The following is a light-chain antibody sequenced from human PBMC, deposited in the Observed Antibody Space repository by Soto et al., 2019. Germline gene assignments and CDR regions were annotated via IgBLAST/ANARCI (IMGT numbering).Light chain of an antibody. CDR2: GAS. V-gene: IGKV3-20*01. J-gene: IGKJ1*01. Sequence: EIVLTQSPGTLSLSPGERATLSCRASQSVSSSYLAWYQQKPGQAPRLLIYGASSRATGIPDRFSGSGSETDFTLTISRLEPEDFAVYYCQQYGSASWPFGQGTKVELK. CDR1: QSVSSSY. CDR3: QQYGSASWP.